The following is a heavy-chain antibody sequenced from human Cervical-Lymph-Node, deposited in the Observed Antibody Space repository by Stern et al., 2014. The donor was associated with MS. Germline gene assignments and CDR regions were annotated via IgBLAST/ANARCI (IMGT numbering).Heavy chain of an antibody. D-gene: IGHD1-26*01. CDR2: ISYDGRDK. CDR1: GFVFRRYA. CDR3: AKGGSGSYLD. Sequence: VQLVESGGGAVQSGRSLRLSSAASGFVFRRYALHWVRQAPRKGLEWVALISYDGRDKYYTDSVKGRFTVSRDNSNNTVDLEMNSLRLEDTAVYYCAKGGSGSYLDWGQGSLVTVSS. V-gene: IGHV3-30*04. J-gene: IGHJ4*02.